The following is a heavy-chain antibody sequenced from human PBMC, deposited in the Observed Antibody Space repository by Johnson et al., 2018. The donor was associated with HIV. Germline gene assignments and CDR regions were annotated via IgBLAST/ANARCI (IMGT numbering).Heavy chain of an antibody. Sequence: VQLVESGGGVVQPGRSLRLSCVASRFTFSSFAMHWVRQAPGKGLEWVAVISYDGSNKYYADSVKGRFTISRDNSKNTLYLQMNSLRAEDTAVYYCAKMEFDYSNYAAPLSLHDAFDIWGQGTMVTVSS. J-gene: IGHJ3*02. D-gene: IGHD4-11*01. CDR1: RFTFSSFA. CDR3: AKMEFDYSNYAAPLSLHDAFDI. V-gene: IGHV3-30*18. CDR2: ISYDGSNK.